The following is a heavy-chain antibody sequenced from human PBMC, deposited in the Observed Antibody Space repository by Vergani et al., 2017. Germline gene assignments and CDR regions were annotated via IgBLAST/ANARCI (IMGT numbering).Heavy chain of an antibody. D-gene: IGHD2-15*01. CDR3: AKXLVVVVAATDAFDI. V-gene: IGHV3-23*04. CDR1: GFNFNNYV. CDR2: ISVSGRSI. J-gene: IGHJ3*02. Sequence: EVQLVESGGALIQPGGSLRLSCAASGFNFNNYVITWIRQAPGRGLEWVSGISVSGRSIYYADSVKGRFTISRDNSKNTLSLQMNSLRAADTAVYYCAKXLVVVVAATDAFDIWGQGTMVTVSS.